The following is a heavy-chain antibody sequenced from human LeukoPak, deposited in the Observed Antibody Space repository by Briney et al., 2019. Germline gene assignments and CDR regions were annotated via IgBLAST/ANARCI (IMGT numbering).Heavy chain of an antibody. CDR1: GGSMSSADYY. CDR3: ARGLVATRDFDP. J-gene: IGHJ5*02. Sequence: SQTLSLTCTLSGGSMSSADYYGRWIRQPPGGGLEWLGYISYPGSTCYNPSLKSRVTISVDTSKNQFSLKLSSVTAADTAVYYCARGLVATRDFDPWGQGTLVTVSS. V-gene: IGHV4-30-4*01. CDR2: ISYPGST. D-gene: IGHD5-12*01.